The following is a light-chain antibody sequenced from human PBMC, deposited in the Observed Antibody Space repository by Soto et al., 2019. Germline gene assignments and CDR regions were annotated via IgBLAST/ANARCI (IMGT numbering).Light chain of an antibody. CDR2: GAS. CDR3: QQTYSTPPWT. V-gene: IGKV3-20*01. Sequence: ELVLTQSPGSLSLSPGEIATLYFSASQSVSNNYLAWYQQKPGQAPRLLIYGASNRATGIPDRFSGRASATDFTLTISSLQPEDVGTYFCQQTYSTPPWTFGQGTKVDI. CDR1: QSVSNNY. J-gene: IGKJ1*01.